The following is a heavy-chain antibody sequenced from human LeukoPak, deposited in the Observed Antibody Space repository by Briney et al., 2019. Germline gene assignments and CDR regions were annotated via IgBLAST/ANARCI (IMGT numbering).Heavy chain of an antibody. D-gene: IGHD5-12*01. CDR1: GYTFTSYD. V-gene: IGHV1-8*01. CDR3: ARGFSSVVGGYDYTLDY. J-gene: IGHJ4*02. Sequence: ASVKVSCKASGYTFTSYDINWVRQATGQGLEWMGWMNPNSGNTGYAQKFQGRVTMTRNTSISTAYMELSSLRSEDTAVYYCARGFSSVVGGYDYTLDYWGQGTLVTVSS. CDR2: MNPNSGNT.